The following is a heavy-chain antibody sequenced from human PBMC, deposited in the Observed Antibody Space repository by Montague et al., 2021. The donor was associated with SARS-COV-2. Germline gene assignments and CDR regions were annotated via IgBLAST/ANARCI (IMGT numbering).Heavy chain of an antibody. D-gene: IGHD2-2*02. J-gene: IGHJ6*02. CDR1: GGSISSSSYY. CDR2: IYYSGST. Sequence: SETLYLTCSVSGGSISSSSYYWGWIRQPPGKGLEWIGSIYYSGSTYYNPSHKSRVTISVDTSKNQFSLRRNSVTAADTAVYYCARDPSRQLLLYPVGDYYYGMDVWGQGTTVTVSS. V-gene: IGHV4-39*07. CDR3: ARDPSRQLLLYPVGDYYYGMDV.